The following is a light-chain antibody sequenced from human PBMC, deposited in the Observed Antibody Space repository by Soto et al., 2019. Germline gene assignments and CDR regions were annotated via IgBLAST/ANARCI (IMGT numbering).Light chain of an antibody. V-gene: IGKV1-39*01. Sequence: DIQMTQSPSSLSASVGDEVTITCRASQTIITYLNWYQLKPGKTPRLLIYAASSLQSGGPSRFSGSGSGTDFTLTISSLQPGDFATYSCQQSYNSPQTFGQGTKVDI. CDR1: QTIITY. CDR3: QQSYNSPQT. J-gene: IGKJ1*01. CDR2: AAS.